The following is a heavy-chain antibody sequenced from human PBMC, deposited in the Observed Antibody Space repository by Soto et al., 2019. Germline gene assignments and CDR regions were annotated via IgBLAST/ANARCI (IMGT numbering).Heavy chain of an antibody. CDR2: IYYSGST. CDR3: AYYDFWTTKGFDP. CDR1: GCSFSSGDYY. J-gene: IGHJ5*02. Sequence: SETLSLTCTVSGCSFSSGDYYWSWIRQPPGKGLEWIGYIYYSGSTYYNPSLKSRVTISVDTSKNQFSLKLSSVTAADTAVYYCAYYDFWTTKGFDPWGQGTLVTVSS. D-gene: IGHD3-3*01. V-gene: IGHV4-30-4*01.